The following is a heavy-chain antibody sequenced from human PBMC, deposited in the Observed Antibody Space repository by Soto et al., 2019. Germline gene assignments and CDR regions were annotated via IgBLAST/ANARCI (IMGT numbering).Heavy chain of an antibody. CDR3: ARQGGEYNTMSDY. V-gene: IGHV5-51*01. Sequence: PGESLKISCKGSGYTFSKYWIGWVRQTPGKGLELMGMIYPGDSDARYSPSFAGQVTFSVDKSINTAYLQWNSLKASDTAMYYCARQGGEYNTMSDYWGQGTLVTVSS. CDR2: IYPGDSDA. CDR1: GYTFSKYW. J-gene: IGHJ4*02. D-gene: IGHD3-10*01.